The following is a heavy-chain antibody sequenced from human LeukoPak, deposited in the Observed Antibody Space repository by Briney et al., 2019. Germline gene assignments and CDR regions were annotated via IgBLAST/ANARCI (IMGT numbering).Heavy chain of an antibody. J-gene: IGHJ4*02. CDR1: GFTFSTYV. V-gene: IGHV3-30*18. CDR2: ISYDGNNK. Sequence: GGSLRLSCAASGFTFSTYVMHWVRQAPGKGLEWVAVISYDGNNKYYADSVKGRLTISRDNSKNTLYVQMNNLRAEDTAVYYCAKVDSSGWQNIDYWGQGTLVTVSS. CDR3: AKVDSSGWQNIDY. D-gene: IGHD6-19*01.